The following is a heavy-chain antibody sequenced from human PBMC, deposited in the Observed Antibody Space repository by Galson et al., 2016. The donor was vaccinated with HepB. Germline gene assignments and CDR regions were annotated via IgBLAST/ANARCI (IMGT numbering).Heavy chain of an antibody. J-gene: IGHJ4*02. CDR2: ISWNSRSI. D-gene: IGHD3-3*01. CDR1: GFTFEDYA. V-gene: IGHV3-9*01. Sequence: SLRLSCAASGFTFEDYALHWVRQTPGPGLAWVSGISWNSRSIGSADSVKGRFTVSRDHAKRPLYLQMNSLRTKDTALYFGAKSLRVLRPLNDWGQGSQVIVSA. CDR3: AKSLRVLRPLND.